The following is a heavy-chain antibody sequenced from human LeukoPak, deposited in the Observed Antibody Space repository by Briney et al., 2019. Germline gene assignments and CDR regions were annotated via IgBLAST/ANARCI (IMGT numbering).Heavy chain of an antibody. V-gene: IGHV4-39*01. Sequence: KTSETLSLTCSVSGGSISSSFYWGWIRQSPGEGLEWIGSIYYGGSTYYNPSLKSRVTISVDTSRNQFSLRRNYVTVADTAVYHCARQGQSGSYTAEFFEHWGQGTLVTVSS. J-gene: IGHJ1*01. CDR2: IYYGGST. D-gene: IGHD1-26*01. CDR3: ARQGQSGSYTAEFFEH. CDR1: GGSISSSFY.